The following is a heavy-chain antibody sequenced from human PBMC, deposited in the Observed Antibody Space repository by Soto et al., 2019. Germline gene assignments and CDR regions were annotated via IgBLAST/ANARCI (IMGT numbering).Heavy chain of an antibody. Sequence: SLRLSCAASEFAFSRDWMSWVRQAPGKGLEWVANIKQDGSETYYVDSVKGRFTISRDNAKNSLYLQMSSLRAEDTAVYYCARDSVFYDSTGDFDYWGQGTVVTVSS. CDR3: ARDSVFYDSTGDFDY. D-gene: IGHD3-22*01. V-gene: IGHV3-7*01. CDR1: EFAFSRDW. CDR2: IKQDGSET. J-gene: IGHJ4*02.